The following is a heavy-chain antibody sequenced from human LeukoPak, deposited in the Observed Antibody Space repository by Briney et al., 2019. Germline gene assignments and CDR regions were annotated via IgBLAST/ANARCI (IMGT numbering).Heavy chain of an antibody. V-gene: IGHV3-23*01. J-gene: IGHJ6*03. CDR1: GFTFSSYA. D-gene: IGHD2-2*01. CDR2: ISGSGGST. CDR3: ASDYCSSTSCYYYYYYMDV. Sequence: TGGSLRLSCAASGFTFSSYAMRWVRQAPGKGLEWVSVISGSGGSTYYADSVKGRFTISRDNSKNTLYLQMNSLRAEDTAVYYCASDYCSSTSCYYYYYYMDVWGKGTTVTVSS.